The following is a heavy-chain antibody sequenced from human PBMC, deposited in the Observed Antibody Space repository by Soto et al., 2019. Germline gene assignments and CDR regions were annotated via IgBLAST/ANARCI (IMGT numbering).Heavy chain of an antibody. Sequence: DVQLVESGGGLVKPGGSLRLSCAASGFAFSDFSMNWVRQTPGRGLEWVASISSSTSYIYYADSVKGRFTISRDNAENSLYLQMSSLGAENTAVYFCARDTYYYDDSGFSAYYCYNNSMDVWGQGATVTVSS. CDR2: ISSSTSYI. CDR1: GFAFSDFS. J-gene: IGHJ6*02. V-gene: IGHV3-21*01. D-gene: IGHD3-22*01. CDR3: ARDTYYYDDSGFSAYYCYNNSMDV.